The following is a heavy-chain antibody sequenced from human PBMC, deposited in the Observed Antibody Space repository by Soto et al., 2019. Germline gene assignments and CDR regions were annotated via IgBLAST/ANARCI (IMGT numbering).Heavy chain of an antibody. Sequence: GTGPALMNATETLALTCTVSWFSLNNAKMGVSWIRQPPGKALEWLAHIFSNDEKSYSTSLKSRLTISKDTSKSQVVLTMTNMDPVDTATYYCAPIRISSGSLLIFDFWGQGTLVPVSS. V-gene: IGHV2-26*01. CDR2: IFSNDEK. J-gene: IGHJ4*02. CDR1: WFSLNNAKMG. D-gene: IGHD6-19*01. CDR3: APIRISSGSLLIFDF.